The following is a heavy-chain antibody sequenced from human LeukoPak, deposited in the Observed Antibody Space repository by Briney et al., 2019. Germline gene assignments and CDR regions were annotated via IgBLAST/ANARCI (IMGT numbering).Heavy chain of an antibody. V-gene: IGHV1-18*01. J-gene: IGHJ5*02. D-gene: IGHD1-26*01. CDR1: GYTFSNYG. CDR2: IGRDGDDR. Sequence: GASVKVSCKTSGYTFSNYGISWVRQAPGQGLEWMGWIGRDGDDRKYAAKVQGRVTMTRDTSITTAYMELSRLRSDDTAVYYCAREGWYTGNPLRGNWFDPWGQGTLVTVSS. CDR3: AREGWYTGNPLRGNWFDP.